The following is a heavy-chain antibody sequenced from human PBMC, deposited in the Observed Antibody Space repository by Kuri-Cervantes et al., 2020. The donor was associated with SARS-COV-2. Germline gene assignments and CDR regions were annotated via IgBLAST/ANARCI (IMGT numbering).Heavy chain of an antibody. CDR2: MNPNSGNT. D-gene: IGHD4-17*01. CDR1: GYTFTGYY. V-gene: IGHV1-8*02. Sequence: ASVKVSCKASGYTFTGYYMHWVRQATGQGLEWMGWMNPNSGNTGYAQKFQGRVTMTRNTSISTAYMELSSLRSEDTAVYYCATVTTLNYYFDYWGQGTLV. CDR3: ATVTTLNYYFDY. J-gene: IGHJ4*02.